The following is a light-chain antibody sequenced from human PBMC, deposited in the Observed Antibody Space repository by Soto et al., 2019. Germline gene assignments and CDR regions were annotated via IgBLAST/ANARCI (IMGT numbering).Light chain of an antibody. J-gene: IGKJ1*01. CDR2: KAS. CDR1: QNIDTW. V-gene: IGKV1-5*03. CDR3: LQYESYRA. Sequence: DVHVTQSPSALSASVGDRLTIYCRASQNIDTWLAWYQQKPGKAPKLLIYKASSLESGVPLSFSGSGSGTESTLTIGSLQPDDFATYYCLQYESYRAFGQGTKVDIK.